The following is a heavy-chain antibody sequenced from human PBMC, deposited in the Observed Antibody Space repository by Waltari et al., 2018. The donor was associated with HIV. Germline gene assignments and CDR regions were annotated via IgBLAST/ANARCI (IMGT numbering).Heavy chain of an antibody. V-gene: IGHV4-34*01. Sequence: QVQLQQWGAGLLKPSETLSLTCAVYGGSFSGYYWSWIRQPPGKGLEWIGEIKHSGSTNYNPSLKSRVTISVDTSKNQFSLKLSSVTAADTAVYYCAREVVRGVMDYWGQGTLVTVSS. CDR3: AREVVRGVMDY. D-gene: IGHD3-10*01. CDR1: GGSFSGYY. J-gene: IGHJ4*02. CDR2: IKHSGST.